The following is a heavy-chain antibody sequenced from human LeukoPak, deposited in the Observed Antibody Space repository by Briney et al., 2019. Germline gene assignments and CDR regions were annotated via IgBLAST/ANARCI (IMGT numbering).Heavy chain of an antibody. CDR1: GFTFSSYW. V-gene: IGHV3-30*02. CDR2: IRYDGSNK. J-gene: IGHJ4*02. Sequence: GGSLRLSCAASGFTFSSYWMHWVRQAPGKGLEWVAFIRYDGSNKYYADSVKGRFTISRDNSKNTLYLQMNSLRAEDTAVYYCAKDANYDFWSGQYYFDYWGQGTLVTVSS. CDR3: AKDANYDFWSGQYYFDY. D-gene: IGHD3-3*01.